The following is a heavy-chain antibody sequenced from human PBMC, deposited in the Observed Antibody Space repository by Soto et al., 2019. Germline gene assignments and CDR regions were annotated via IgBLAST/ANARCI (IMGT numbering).Heavy chain of an antibody. V-gene: IGHV1-69*13. J-gene: IGHJ5*02. CDR1: GGNFTSHG. CDR2: IMPIFGTT. Sequence: SVKVSCKASGGNFTSHGVSWVRQAPGQGLEFMGGIMPIFGTTNYAQKFRGRVTITADEPTSTVYMELRSLRSEDTAVYYCARVSGRGWYNWFDPWGQGTPATV. D-gene: IGHD6-19*01. CDR3: ARVSGRGWYNWFDP.